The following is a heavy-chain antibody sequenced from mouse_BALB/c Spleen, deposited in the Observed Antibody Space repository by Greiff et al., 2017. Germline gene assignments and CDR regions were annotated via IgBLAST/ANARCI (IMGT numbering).Heavy chain of an antibody. CDR1: GYTFTSYW. J-gene: IGHJ1*01. D-gene: IGHD3-3*01. Sequence: QVQLQQPGAELVKPGASVKLSCKASGYTFTSYWMHWVKRRPGQGFEWIGEINPSNGGTNYNEKFKRKATLTVDKSSSTAYMQLSSLTSEDSAVYCCTVWGLKWYFDVWGAGTTVTVSS. V-gene: IGHV1S16*01. CDR3: TVWGLKWYFDV. CDR2: INPSNGGT.